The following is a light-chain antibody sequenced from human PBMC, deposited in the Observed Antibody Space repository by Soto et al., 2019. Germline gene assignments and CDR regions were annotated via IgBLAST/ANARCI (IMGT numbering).Light chain of an antibody. CDR3: AAWDDSLSGLV. CDR1: RSNVGSYY. CDR2: RNS. V-gene: IGLV1-47*01. Sequence: QAVVTQPPSASGTPGQRVTISCSGSRSNVGSYYVYWFQQLPGTAPKLLIYRNSQRPSGVPDRFSGSKSGTSASLAISGLRSEDEADYYCAAWDDSLSGLVFGGGTKVTVL. J-gene: IGLJ2*01.